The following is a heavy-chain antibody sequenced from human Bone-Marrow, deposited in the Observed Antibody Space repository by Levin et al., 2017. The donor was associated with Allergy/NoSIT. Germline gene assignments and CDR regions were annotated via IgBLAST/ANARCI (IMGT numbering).Heavy chain of an antibody. V-gene: IGHV4-59*01. J-gene: IGHJ4*02. CDR3: ARSLRRENVDY. D-gene: IGHD5-24*01. Sequence: SQTLSLTCTVSGDSLSSYYWSWIRQPPGKRLEWIAYISYSGSTNYNPSLKSRVTLSVDTSKNHFSLNLTSVTAAETAVYYCARSLRRENVDYWGQGILVTVSS. CDR1: GDSLSSYY. CDR2: ISYSGST.